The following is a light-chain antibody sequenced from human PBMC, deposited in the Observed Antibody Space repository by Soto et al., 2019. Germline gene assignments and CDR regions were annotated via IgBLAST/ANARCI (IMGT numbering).Light chain of an antibody. Sequence: EIVLTQSPATLSLSPGERATLSCRASQSVSSYLAWYQQKPGQAPRLLIYDASNRATGIPARFSGSGSGTDFTLTISNLEPEDFAVYYCQQRSNGPWTFGQGTKVEIK. CDR1: QSVSSY. CDR3: QQRSNGPWT. V-gene: IGKV3-11*01. CDR2: DAS. J-gene: IGKJ1*01.